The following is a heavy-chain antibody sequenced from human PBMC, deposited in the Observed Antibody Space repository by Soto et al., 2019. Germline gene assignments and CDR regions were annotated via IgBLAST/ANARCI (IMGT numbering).Heavy chain of an antibody. D-gene: IGHD4-4*01. Sequence: ETLSVTCTASVGSISRYYWSWIRQPPGKGLEWIGYIYYSGSTNYNPSLKSRVTISVDTSKNQFSLKLSSVTAEDTAVYYCARSHAYSNQYYLDYWGQGTLVTV. CDR2: IYYSGST. CDR3: ARSHAYSNQYYLDY. J-gene: IGHJ4*02. V-gene: IGHV4-59*01. CDR1: VGSISRYY.